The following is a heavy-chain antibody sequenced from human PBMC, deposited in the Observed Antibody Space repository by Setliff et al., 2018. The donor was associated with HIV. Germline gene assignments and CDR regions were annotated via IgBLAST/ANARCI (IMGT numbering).Heavy chain of an antibody. Sequence: PSETLSLTCTVSGASITTDTYYWAWIRQPPGKGLEWIGSIYHRGSTHHNPSLKSRVTMSLDTSKNQFSLRMTSTTAADTAVYYCARGVPLLPPNFWGQGTLVTVSS. D-gene: IGHD2-21*02. V-gene: IGHV4-39*07. CDR2: IYHRGST. CDR3: ARGVPLLPPNF. J-gene: IGHJ4*02. CDR1: GASITTDTYY.